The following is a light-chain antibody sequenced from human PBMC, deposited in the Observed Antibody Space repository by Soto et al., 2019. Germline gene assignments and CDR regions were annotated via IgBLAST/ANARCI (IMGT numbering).Light chain of an antibody. Sequence: DIQMTQSPSSRSASVGDRVTITCRASQSISSYLNWYQQKPGKAPKLLISAASSLQSGVPSRFSGSGSGTEFTLTISSLQSEDFAVYYCQQYSNWPPITFGQGTRLEIK. CDR1: QSISSY. J-gene: IGKJ5*01. CDR2: AAS. V-gene: IGKV1-39*01. CDR3: QQYSNWPPIT.